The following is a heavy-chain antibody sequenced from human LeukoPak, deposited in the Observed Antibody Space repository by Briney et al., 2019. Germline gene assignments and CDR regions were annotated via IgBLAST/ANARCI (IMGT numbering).Heavy chain of an antibody. J-gene: IGHJ3*02. V-gene: IGHV3-21*01. CDR3: ARAPWQRSTADAVDI. CDR1: GFRFSGYS. CDR2: ISSSSSYI. D-gene: IGHD5-12*01. Sequence: GGSLRLSCAASGFRFSGYSMSWVRQAPGKGLDWVSSISSSSSYIYYADSVKGRFTISRHNAKNSLFLQMNSLRAEDTAVYYCARAPWQRSTADAVDIWGQGTMVTVSS.